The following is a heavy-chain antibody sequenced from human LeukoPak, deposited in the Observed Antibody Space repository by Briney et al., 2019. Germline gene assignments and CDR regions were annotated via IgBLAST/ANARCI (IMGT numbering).Heavy chain of an antibody. CDR3: ARPLSSGYYGGGFDI. J-gene: IGHJ3*02. V-gene: IGHV5-10-1*01. Sequence: GESLRISCKGSGYRFNSYWINWVRQMPGRGLEWMGTIDPSDSYTKYSPSFQGHVTIPADKSISTAYLQWSSLKASDTAMYYCARPLSSGYYGGGFDIWGQGTMVTVSS. CDR1: GYRFNSYW. D-gene: IGHD3-22*01. CDR2: IDPSDSYT.